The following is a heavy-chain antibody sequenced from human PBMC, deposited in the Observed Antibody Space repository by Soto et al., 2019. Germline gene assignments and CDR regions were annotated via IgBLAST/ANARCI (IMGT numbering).Heavy chain of an antibody. CDR2: IYYSGST. CDR1: GGSISSYY. CDR3: ATMGTSATGLYCFDY. V-gene: IGHV4-59*01. D-gene: IGHD1-7*01. Sequence: PSETLSLTCTVSGGSISSYYWGGIRQPPGKGLEWIGYIYYSGSTNYNPSLKSRVTISVDTSKNQFSLKLSSVTAADTAVYYCATMGTSATGLYCFDYWGQGTLVTVSS. J-gene: IGHJ4*02.